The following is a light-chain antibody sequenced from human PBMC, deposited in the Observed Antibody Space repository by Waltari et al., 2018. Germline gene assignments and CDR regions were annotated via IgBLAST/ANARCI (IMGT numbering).Light chain of an antibody. J-gene: IGLJ2*01. CDR3: FSYAGSGTLDVV. CDR2: EVT. V-gene: IGLV2-23*02. CDR1: SSDFGSYNL. Sequence: QSALTQPASVSGSPGQSITISCTGASSDFGSYNLVSWYQQHPGKAPKVMIYEVTKRPSGVSVRFSGSRSGNTASLTISGLQPEDEADYYCFSYAGSGTLDVVFGGGTKLTVL.